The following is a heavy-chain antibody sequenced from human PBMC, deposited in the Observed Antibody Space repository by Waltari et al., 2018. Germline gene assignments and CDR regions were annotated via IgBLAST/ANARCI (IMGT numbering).Heavy chain of an antibody. CDR1: GGALSNIA. CDR2: VIPLFGVT. D-gene: IGHD3-22*01. J-gene: IGHJ4*02. Sequence: QVQLVQSGAEMKKPGSSVKVSCRASGGALSNIAISWVRQAPGQGLEWMGGVIPLFGVTNYAQKFQGRVTITADKSTSTAFVELRGPRFEDTAVYYCARDLMTTSYHSSGGFDYWGQGTLVTVSS. V-gene: IGHV1-69*14. CDR3: ARDLMTTSYHSSGGFDY.